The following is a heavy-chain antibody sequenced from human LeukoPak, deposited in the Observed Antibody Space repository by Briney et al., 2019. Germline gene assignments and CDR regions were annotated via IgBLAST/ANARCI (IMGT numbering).Heavy chain of an antibody. V-gene: IGHV3-74*01. D-gene: IGHD3-10*01. CDR2: INSDGTVT. Sequence: PGGSLRLSCAASGFTLTDYWTHWVRQAEGKGLVWVSRINSDGTVTYYADSVKGRSTISRDSAKNTQYLQKNSLRAEDTAVYYCAREWIYCGSGSWDVWGQGTTVSVSS. CDR3: AREWIYCGSGSWDV. CDR1: GFTLTDYW. J-gene: IGHJ6*02.